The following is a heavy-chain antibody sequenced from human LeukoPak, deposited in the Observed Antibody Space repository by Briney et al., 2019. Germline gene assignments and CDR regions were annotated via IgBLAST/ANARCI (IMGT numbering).Heavy chain of an antibody. CDR3: ARDLIVGATTPYYYYYMDV. V-gene: IGHV4-4*07. D-gene: IGHD1-26*01. CDR1: GGSISSYY. J-gene: IGHJ6*03. CDR2: IYTSGST. Sequence: PSETLSLTCTVSGGSISSYYWSWIRQPAGKGLEWIGRIYTSGSTNYNPSLKSRVTMSVDTSKNQFSLKLSSVTAADTAVYYCARDLIVGATTPYYYYYMDVWGKGTTVTVSS.